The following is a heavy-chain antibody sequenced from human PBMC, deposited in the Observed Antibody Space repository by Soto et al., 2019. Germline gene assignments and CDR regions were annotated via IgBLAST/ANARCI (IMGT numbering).Heavy chain of an antibody. V-gene: IGHV4-59*08. Sequence: SETLSLTCTVSGGSISSYYWSWIRQPPGKGLEWIGYIYCSGSTNYNPSLKSRVTISVDTSKNQFSLKLSSVTAADTAVYYCARGEYTYGQAFDYWGQGTMVTVSS. CDR2: IYCSGST. D-gene: IGHD5-18*01. CDR3: ARGEYTYGQAFDY. CDR1: GGSISSYY. J-gene: IGHJ4*02.